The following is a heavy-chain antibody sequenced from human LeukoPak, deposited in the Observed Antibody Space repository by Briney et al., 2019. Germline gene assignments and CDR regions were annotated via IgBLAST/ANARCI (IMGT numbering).Heavy chain of an antibody. D-gene: IGHD6-19*01. CDR1: GFTFDDYA. Sequence: GGSLRLSCAASGFTFDDYAMHWVRQAPGKGLEWVSGISWNSGSIGYADSVKGRFTISRDNAKNSLYLQMNSPRAEDTALYYCAKDSAITGYSSGWFYFDYWGQGTLVTVSS. CDR2: ISWNSGSI. CDR3: AKDSAITGYSSGWFYFDY. V-gene: IGHV3-9*01. J-gene: IGHJ4*02.